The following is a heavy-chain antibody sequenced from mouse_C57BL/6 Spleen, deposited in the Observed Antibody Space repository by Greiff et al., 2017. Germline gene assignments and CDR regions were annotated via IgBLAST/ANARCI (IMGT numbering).Heavy chain of an antibody. D-gene: IGHD2-14*01. CDR2: IDPSDSYT. V-gene: IGHV1-69*01. CDR3: ARKEGTGPWYFDV. CDR1: GYTFTSYW. J-gene: IGHJ1*03. Sequence: QVQLQQPGAELVMPGASVKLSCKASGYTFTSYWLHWVKQRPGQGLEWIGEIDPSDSYTNYNQKFKGKSTLTVDKSSSTAYMQLSSLTSEDSAVYYCARKEGTGPWYFDVWGTGTTVTVSS.